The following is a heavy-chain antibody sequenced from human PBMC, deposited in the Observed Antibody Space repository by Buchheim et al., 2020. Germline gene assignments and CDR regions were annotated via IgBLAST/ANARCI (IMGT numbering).Heavy chain of an antibody. CDR3: ARHDYFWSRFHYFDY. CDR1: GGSISSSSYY. V-gene: IGHV4-39*01. Sequence: QVQLQESGPGLVKPSETLSLTCTVSGGSISSSSYYWGWIRQPPGKGLEWIGSIYYSGSTYYNPSLKSRVTISVDTSKNQFSLKLSSVTAADTAVYYCARHDYFWSRFHYFDYWGQGTL. CDR2: IYYSGST. D-gene: IGHD3-3*01. J-gene: IGHJ4*02.